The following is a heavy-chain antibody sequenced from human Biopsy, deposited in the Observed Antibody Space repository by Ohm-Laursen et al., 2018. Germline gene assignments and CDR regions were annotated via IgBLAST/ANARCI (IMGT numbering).Heavy chain of an antibody. CDR1: GFTFNVYS. V-gene: IGHV3-21*01. CDR3: ASDRDSSGSFRWNH. D-gene: IGHD6-19*01. J-gene: IGHJ5*02. CDR2: ITSRTSST. Sequence: SLRLSCSASGFTFNVYSIVWVRQAPGKGLEWVSSITSRTSSTYYADSVKGRFTITRDNSKNTLYLQMNSLRAEDTAVYYCASDRDSSGSFRWNHWGQGTLVTVSS.